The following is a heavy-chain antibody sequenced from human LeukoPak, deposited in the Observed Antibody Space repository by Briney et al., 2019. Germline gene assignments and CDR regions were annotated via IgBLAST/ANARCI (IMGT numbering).Heavy chain of an antibody. CDR1: GYSISSGYY. V-gene: IGHV4-38-2*02. J-gene: IGHJ2*01. CDR3: ARTVTTNWYFDL. D-gene: IGHD4-17*01. Sequence: SETLSLTCTVSGYSISSGYYWGWIRQPPGKGLEWIGSIYHSGSTYYNPSLKSRVTISVDTSKHQFSLKVSSVTAADTAVYYCARTVTTNWYFDLWGRGTLVTVSS. CDR2: IYHSGST.